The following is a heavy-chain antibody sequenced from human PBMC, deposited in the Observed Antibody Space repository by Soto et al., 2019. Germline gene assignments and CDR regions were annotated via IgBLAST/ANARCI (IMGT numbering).Heavy chain of an antibody. J-gene: IGHJ3*02. V-gene: IGHV4-59*01. Sequence: LSLTCTVSGGSISSYYWSWIRQPPGKGLEWIGYIYNSGSTNYNPSLKSRVTISVDTSKNQFSLKLSSVTAADTAVYYCARRERISMVRGILDGFDIWGQGTMVTVSS. CDR1: GGSISSYY. CDR3: ARRERISMVRGILDGFDI. CDR2: IYNSGST. D-gene: IGHD3-10*01.